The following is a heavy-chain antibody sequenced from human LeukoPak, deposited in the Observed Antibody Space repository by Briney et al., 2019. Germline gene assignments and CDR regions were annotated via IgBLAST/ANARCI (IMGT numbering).Heavy chain of an antibody. V-gene: IGHV5-51*01. D-gene: IGHD2-2*01. CDR2: FYPGDSDT. J-gene: IGHJ4*02. Sequence: GESLKISCKGSGYSFTSYWIGWVRQMPGKGLEWMGIFYPGDSDTRYSPSFRGQVTIPSQQSVLIAFLKWSSLKGADTALYYCASLGTSCYGCFDYWGQGTLVTVSS. CDR1: GYSFTSYW. CDR3: ASLGTSCYGCFDY.